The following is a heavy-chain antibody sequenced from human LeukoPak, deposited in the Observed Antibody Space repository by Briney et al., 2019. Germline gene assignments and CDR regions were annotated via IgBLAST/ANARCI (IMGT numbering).Heavy chain of an antibody. CDR3: ATAWFEQLAVAGAFEI. Sequence: ASVKVSCKASGGTFSSYAISWVRQATGQGLEWMGWMNPNSGNTGYAQKFQGRVTITRNTSISTAYMELSSLRSEDTAVYYCATAWFEQLAVAGAFEIWGQGTMVTVSS. CDR2: MNPNSGNT. J-gene: IGHJ3*02. V-gene: IGHV1-8*03. D-gene: IGHD6-6*01. CDR1: GGTFSSYA.